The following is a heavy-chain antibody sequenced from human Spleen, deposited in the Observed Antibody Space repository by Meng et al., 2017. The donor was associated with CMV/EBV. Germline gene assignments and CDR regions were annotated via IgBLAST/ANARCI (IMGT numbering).Heavy chain of an antibody. CDR2: INIDGSKT. V-gene: IGHV3-74*03. CDR3: ASHIAAAGTGY. D-gene: IGHD6-13*01. CDR1: GFTFSNYW. J-gene: IGHJ4*02. Sequence: RLGEAGGGLIRPGGSLSFSVAASGFTFSNYWMHWIRQAPGKGLMWVSRINIDGSKTTHADSVKGRFTISRDNAKNTVYLQMNSLRAADTAVYYCASHIAAAGTGYWGQGTLVTVSS.